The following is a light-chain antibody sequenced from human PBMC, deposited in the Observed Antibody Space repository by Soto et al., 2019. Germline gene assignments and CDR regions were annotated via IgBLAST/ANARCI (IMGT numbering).Light chain of an antibody. J-gene: IGLJ1*01. Sequence: QSALTHPASVSGSPGQSITISCTGTRSDVGGYNYVSWYQHHTGKAPKLMIYDVSNRPSGVSNRFSGSKSGNTASLIISGLQAEDEADYYCSSYTSSSTLSTYVFGTGTKLTVL. CDR3: SSYTSSSTLSTYV. CDR2: DVS. CDR1: RSDVGGYNY. V-gene: IGLV2-14*03.